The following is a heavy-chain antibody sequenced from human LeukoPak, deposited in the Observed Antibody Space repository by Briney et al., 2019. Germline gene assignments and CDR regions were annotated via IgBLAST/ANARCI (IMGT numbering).Heavy chain of an antibody. V-gene: IGHV3-21*01. CDR2: ISAGSRYI. CDR1: GFTFSSFS. Sequence: GGSLRLSCAASGFTFSSFSMNWVRQAPGKGLEWVSSISAGSRYIYYADSVKGRFTISRDNSKNTLYLQMNSLRAEDTAVYYCARATMIVVARSAFDIWGQGTMVTVSS. D-gene: IGHD3-22*01. J-gene: IGHJ3*02. CDR3: ARATMIVVARSAFDI.